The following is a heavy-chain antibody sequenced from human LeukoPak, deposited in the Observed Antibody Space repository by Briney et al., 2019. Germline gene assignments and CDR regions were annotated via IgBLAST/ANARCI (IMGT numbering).Heavy chain of an antibody. CDR1: GFTFSDYY. Sequence: KSGGSLRLSCAASGFTFSDYYMSWIRQAPGKGLEWVSFISSGSHTIYYADSVKGRFTVPRDNAKNSLYLQMNSLRAEDTAVYYCARGALLAGMDVWGQGTTVTVSS. V-gene: IGHV3-11*01. D-gene: IGHD2-8*02. CDR3: ARGALLAGMDV. J-gene: IGHJ6*02. CDR2: ISSGSHTI.